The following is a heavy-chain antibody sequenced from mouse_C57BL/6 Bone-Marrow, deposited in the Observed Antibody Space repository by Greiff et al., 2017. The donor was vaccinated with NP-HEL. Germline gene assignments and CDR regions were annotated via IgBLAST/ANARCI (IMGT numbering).Heavy chain of an antibody. Sequence: VQLQQSGPVLVKPGASVKMSCKASGYTFTDYYMNWVKQSHGKSLEWIGVINPYNGGTSYNQKFKGKATLTVDKSSSTAYMELNSLTSEDSAVYYCARYYTWFAYWGQGTLVTVS. D-gene: IGHD2-12*01. CDR1: GYTFTDYY. J-gene: IGHJ3*01. V-gene: IGHV1-19*01. CDR2: INPYNGGT. CDR3: ARYYTWFAY.